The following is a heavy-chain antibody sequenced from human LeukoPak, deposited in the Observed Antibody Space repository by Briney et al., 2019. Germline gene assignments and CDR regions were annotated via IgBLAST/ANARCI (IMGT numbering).Heavy chain of an antibody. Sequence: GGSLRLSCAASGFTFSSYEMNWVRQAPGKGREWVSYISSSGSTIYYADSVKGRFTISRDNAKNSLYLQMNSLRAEDTAVYYCARGGYYDSSGYYEIDYWGQGTLVTVSS. CDR2: ISSSGSTI. V-gene: IGHV3-48*03. D-gene: IGHD3-22*01. J-gene: IGHJ4*02. CDR3: ARGGYYDSSGYYEIDY. CDR1: GFTFSSYE.